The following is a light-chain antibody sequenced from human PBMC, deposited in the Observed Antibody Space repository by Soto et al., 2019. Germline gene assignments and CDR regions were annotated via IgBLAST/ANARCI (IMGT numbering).Light chain of an antibody. CDR2: DVT. Sequence: QSVLTQPVSVSGSPGQSITISCTGTTSDIGGYNYVSWYQHHPGKAPKLMIYDVTNRPSGVSNRFSGSKSANTASLTISGLQAEDEADYYCTSYTTSSILWVFGGGTQLTVL. V-gene: IGLV2-14*03. CDR1: TSDIGGYNY. CDR3: TSYTTSSILWV. J-gene: IGLJ3*02.